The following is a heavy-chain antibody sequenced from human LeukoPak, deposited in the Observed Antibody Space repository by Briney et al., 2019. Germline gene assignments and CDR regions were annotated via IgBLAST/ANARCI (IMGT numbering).Heavy chain of an antibody. D-gene: IGHD2-8*01. CDR3: ASDCTNGVCF. CDR2: INHSGST. Sequence: KSSETLSLTCTVSGGSISTSNYYWGWIRQPPGKGLEWIGEINHSGSTNYNPSLKSRVTISVDTSRNQFSLKLSSVTAADTAVYYCASDCTNGVCFWGKGTTVTVSS. CDR1: GGSISTSNYY. V-gene: IGHV4-39*07. J-gene: IGHJ6*04.